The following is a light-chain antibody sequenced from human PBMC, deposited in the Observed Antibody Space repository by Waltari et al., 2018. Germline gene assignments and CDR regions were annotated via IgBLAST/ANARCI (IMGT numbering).Light chain of an antibody. V-gene: IGKV1-39*01. CDR2: GTS. Sequence: IQMTQSPSSLSASVVDRVTIIGLAMQSISTYLNWYQQTMGSTPKRLISGTSTLQSGVPSRFSGSGSGTDFTLTISSLQPEDSATYYCQQSYTTPLTFGGGTRVELK. CDR1: QSISTY. CDR3: QQSYTTPLT. J-gene: IGKJ4*01.